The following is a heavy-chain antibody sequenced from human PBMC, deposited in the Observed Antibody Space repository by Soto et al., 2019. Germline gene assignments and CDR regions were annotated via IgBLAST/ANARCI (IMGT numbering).Heavy chain of an antibody. CDR1: GFTFSNYA. Sequence: EVRLLESGGGLVQPGGSLRLSCVASGFTFSNYAMSWVRQAPGKGLEWVSFVTGRSSSTYYADSVEGRFIISRDNSRNTLFLQMNSLGAEDTAVYYCTKHLPSKKNQRRRADAFHIWGQGTILTVSS. CDR3: TKHLPSKKNQRRRADAFHI. CDR2: VTGRSSST. D-gene: IGHD2-2*01. J-gene: IGHJ3*02. V-gene: IGHV3-23*01.